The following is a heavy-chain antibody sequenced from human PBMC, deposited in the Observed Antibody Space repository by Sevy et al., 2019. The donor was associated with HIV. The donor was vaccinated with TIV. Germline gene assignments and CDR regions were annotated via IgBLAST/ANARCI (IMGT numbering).Heavy chain of an antibody. CDR2: ISYEGSNT. J-gene: IGHJ4*02. Sequence: GGSLRLSCAASGFTFSRYGMHWVRQAPGKGLEWVAVISYEGSNTDYADSVKGRFTISRDNSRNTLSLQMNSLRAEDTAVYYCARGYSYFHYWGQGTLVTVSS. CDR1: GFTFSRYG. CDR3: ARGYSYFHY. D-gene: IGHD5-18*01. V-gene: IGHV3-33*08.